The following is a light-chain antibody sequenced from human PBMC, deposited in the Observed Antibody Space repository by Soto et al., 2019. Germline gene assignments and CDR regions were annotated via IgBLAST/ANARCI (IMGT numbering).Light chain of an antibody. CDR1: QSVSSD. Sequence: EKVMTQSPATLSVSPGERATLSCRASQSVSSDLAWYQQKPGQAPRLLIYGASTRATGIPARFSGSGSGTDFTLTISSLEPEDFAVYYCQQRSNWPTFGQGTKVDIK. J-gene: IGKJ1*01. CDR2: GAS. CDR3: QQRSNWPT. V-gene: IGKV3-11*01.